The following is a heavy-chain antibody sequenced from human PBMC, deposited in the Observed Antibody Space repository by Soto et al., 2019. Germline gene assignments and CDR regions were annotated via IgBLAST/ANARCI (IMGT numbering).Heavy chain of an antibody. CDR1: GGSISSYY. CDR2: IYTSGST. CDR3: ATTAADKRTDAFDI. D-gene: IGHD6-13*01. J-gene: IGHJ3*02. V-gene: IGHV4-4*07. Sequence: QVQLQESGPGLVKPSETLSLTCTVSGGSISSYYWSWIRQPAGKGLEWIGRIYTSGSTNYNPSLKSRVTMSVDTSENQFSLKLSSVTAADTAVYYCATTAADKRTDAFDIWGQGTMVTVSS.